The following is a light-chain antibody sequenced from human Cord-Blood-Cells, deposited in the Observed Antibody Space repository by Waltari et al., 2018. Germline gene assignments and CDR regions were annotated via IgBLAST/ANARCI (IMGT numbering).Light chain of an antibody. J-gene: IGLJ2*01. Sequence: QSALTQPRSVSGSPGQSVTISCTGTSSDVGGYNYVSWYQQTPGKAPKLIIYDVSKRPSGVPDRFAGSKSAHAASLTISVLQAENEADYYCCSYAGSYTKVFGGGTKLTVL. CDR1: SSDVGGYNY. V-gene: IGLV2-11*01. CDR3: CSYAGSYTKV. CDR2: DVS.